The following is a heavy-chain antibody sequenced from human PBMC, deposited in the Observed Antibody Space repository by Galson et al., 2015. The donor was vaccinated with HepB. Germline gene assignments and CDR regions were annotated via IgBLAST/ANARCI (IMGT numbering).Heavy chain of an antibody. D-gene: IGHD4-11*01. CDR1: GFTFSSYS. Sequence: SLRLSCAASGFTFSSYSMNWVRQAPGKGLEWVSYISSSSSTIYYADSVKGRFTISRDNAKNSLYLQMNSLRAEDTAVYYCARDLWAIDDYPHQNYYYGMDVWGQGTTVTVSS. J-gene: IGHJ6*02. V-gene: IGHV3-48*01. CDR2: ISSSSSTI. CDR3: ARDLWAIDDYPHQNYYYGMDV.